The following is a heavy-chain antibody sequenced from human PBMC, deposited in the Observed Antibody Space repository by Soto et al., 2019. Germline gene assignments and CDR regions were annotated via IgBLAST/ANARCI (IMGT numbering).Heavy chain of an antibody. CDR1: GFTFSSYS. D-gene: IGHD2-15*01. CDR2: ISSSSSYI. CDR3: ARGTDCSGGSCYSAEYFQH. J-gene: IGHJ1*01. Sequence: ESGGGLVKPGGSLRLSCAASGFTFSSYSMNWVRQAPGKGLEWVSSISSSSSYIYYADSVKGRFTISRDNAKNSLYLQMNSLRAEDTAVYYCARGTDCSGGSCYSAEYFQHWGQGTLVTVSS. V-gene: IGHV3-21*01.